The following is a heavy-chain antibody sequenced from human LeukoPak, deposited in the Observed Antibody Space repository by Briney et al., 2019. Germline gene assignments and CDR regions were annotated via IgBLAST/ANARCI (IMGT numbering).Heavy chain of an antibody. CDR1: GYTFTGYY. Sequence: ASVKVSCKASGYTFTGYYMHWVRQAPGQGLEWMGWINPNSGGTNYAQKFQGRVTMTRDTSISTAYMELSRLGSDDTAVYYCARGFPRIAVAGRVHPWWWFDPWGQGTLVTVSS. CDR3: ARGFPRIAVAGRVHPWWWFDP. D-gene: IGHD6-19*01. J-gene: IGHJ5*02. V-gene: IGHV1-2*02. CDR2: INPNSGGT.